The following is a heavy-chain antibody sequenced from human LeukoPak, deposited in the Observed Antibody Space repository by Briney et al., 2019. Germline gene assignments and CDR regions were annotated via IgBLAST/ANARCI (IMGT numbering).Heavy chain of an antibody. J-gene: IGHJ4*02. D-gene: IGHD2-15*01. CDR3: GTYERIAD. CDR2: FDPEDGET. CDR1: GYTLTELS. Sequence: APVKVSCKVSGYTLTELSMHWVRQVPGKGLEWMGGFDPEDGETIYAQKFQGRVTMTEDTSIDTAYMELSSLRSEDTAVYYCGTYERIADWRQGTLVTVSS. V-gene: IGHV1-24*01.